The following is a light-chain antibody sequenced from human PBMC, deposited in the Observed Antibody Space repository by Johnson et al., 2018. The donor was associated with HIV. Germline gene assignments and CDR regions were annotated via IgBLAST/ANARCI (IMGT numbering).Light chain of an antibody. CDR1: SSNIGNNY. Sequence: QPVLTQPPSVSAAPGQKVTISCSGSSSNIGNNYVSWYQQLPGTAPKLLIYENNKRPSGIPDRFSGSESGTSATLGITGLQTGDEADYYCGTWDSSLSAYVFGTATKVTVL. V-gene: IGLV1-51*02. J-gene: IGLJ1*01. CDR3: GTWDSSLSAYV. CDR2: ENN.